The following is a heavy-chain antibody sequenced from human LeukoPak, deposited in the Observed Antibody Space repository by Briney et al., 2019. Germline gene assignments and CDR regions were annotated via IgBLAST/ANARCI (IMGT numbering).Heavy chain of an antibody. CDR2: ISKSRNYI. Sequence: NPGGSLRLSCAASGFTFSRYNMNWVRQAPGQGLEWVACISKSRNYIYYADSVKGRFTISRDNSKNTLYLHMKSLRAEDTAFYYCAKNVREADWYYYYMDVWGKGTTVTVSS. V-gene: IGHV3-21*04. D-gene: IGHD3-9*01. J-gene: IGHJ6*03. CDR1: GFTFSRYN. CDR3: AKNVREADWYYYYMDV.